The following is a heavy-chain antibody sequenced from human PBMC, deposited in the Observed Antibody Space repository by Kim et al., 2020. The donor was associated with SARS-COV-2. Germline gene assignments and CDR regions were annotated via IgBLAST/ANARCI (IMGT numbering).Heavy chain of an antibody. CDR3: ARYRSSGWYVGYFDY. CDR2: IYYSGST. Sequence: SETLSLTCTVSGGSISSYYWSWIRQPPGKGLEWIGYIYYSGSTNYNPSLKSRVTISVDTSKNQFSLKLSSVTAADTAVYYCARYRSSGWYVGYFDYWRQGTLVAVSS. J-gene: IGHJ4*02. V-gene: IGHV4-59*08. D-gene: IGHD6-19*01. CDR1: GGSISSYY.